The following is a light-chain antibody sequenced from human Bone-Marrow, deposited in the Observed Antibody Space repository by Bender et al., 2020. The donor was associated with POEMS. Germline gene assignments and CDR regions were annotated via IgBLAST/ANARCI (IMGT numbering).Light chain of an antibody. J-gene: IGLJ1*01. Sequence: QTALTQPASVSGSPGQSITISCTGTTSDVGTYNFVSWYQQRPGKAPKLIIFDVTYRPSEVSTRFSGSKSGNTASLTISGLQAEDEADYYCSSYTTGSIYVFGTGTKVAVL. V-gene: IGLV2-14*03. CDR3: SSYTTGSIYV. CDR2: DVT. CDR1: TSDVGTYNF.